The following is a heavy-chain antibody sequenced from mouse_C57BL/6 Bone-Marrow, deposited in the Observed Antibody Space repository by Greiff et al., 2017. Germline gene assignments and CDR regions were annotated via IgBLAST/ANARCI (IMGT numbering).Heavy chain of an antibody. Sequence: QVQLQQPGAELVRPGSSVKLSCKASGYTFTSYWMDWVKQRPGQGLEWIGNIYPSDSETHYNQKFKDKATLNVDKSSSTAYMELSSLTSEDSAVYYCARGSNYPYYAMDYWGQGTSVTVSS. CDR2: IYPSDSET. CDR3: ARGSNYPYYAMDY. D-gene: IGHD2-5*01. CDR1: GYTFTSYW. V-gene: IGHV1-61*01. J-gene: IGHJ4*01.